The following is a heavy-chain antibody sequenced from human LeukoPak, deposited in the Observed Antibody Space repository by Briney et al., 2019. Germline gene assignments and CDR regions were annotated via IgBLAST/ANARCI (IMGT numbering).Heavy chain of an antibody. CDR1: GFTFSSYG. D-gene: IGHD6-19*01. J-gene: IGHJ4*02. CDR2: ISYDGSNK. CDR3: SRSGSGYLDY. Sequence: GGSLRLSCAASGFTFSSYGMHWVRQAPGKGLEWVAVISYDGSNKYYADSVKGRFTISRDNAKNSLYLQMDSLRAEDTAVYYCSRSGSGYLDYWGQGTLVTVSS. V-gene: IGHV3-30*03.